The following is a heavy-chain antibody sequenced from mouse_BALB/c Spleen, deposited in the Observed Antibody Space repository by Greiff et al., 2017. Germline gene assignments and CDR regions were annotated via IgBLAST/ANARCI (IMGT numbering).Heavy chain of an antibody. CDR2: IDPANGNT. Sequence: EVKLMESGAELVKPGASVKLSCTASGFNIKDTYMHWVKQRPEQGLEWIGRIDPANGNTKYDPKFQGKAIITADTSSNTAYLQLSSLTSEDTAVYYCARSNYGYYYFDYWGQGTTLTVSS. CDR1: GFNIKDTY. D-gene: IGHD2-2*01. CDR3: ARSNYGYYYFDY. J-gene: IGHJ2*01. V-gene: IGHV14-3*02.